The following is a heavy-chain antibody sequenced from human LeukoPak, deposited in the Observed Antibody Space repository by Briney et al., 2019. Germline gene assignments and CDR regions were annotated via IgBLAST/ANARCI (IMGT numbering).Heavy chain of an antibody. CDR2: ISSSSSYI. CDR1: GFTFSSYG. Sequence: GGSLRLSCAASGFTFSSYGMHWVRQAPGKGLEWVSSISSSSSYIYYADSVKGRFTISRDNAKNSLYLQMNSLRAEDTAVYYCAKVAAAGIPSFDYWGQGTLVTVSS. CDR3: AKVAAAGIPSFDY. J-gene: IGHJ4*02. D-gene: IGHD6-13*01. V-gene: IGHV3-21*01.